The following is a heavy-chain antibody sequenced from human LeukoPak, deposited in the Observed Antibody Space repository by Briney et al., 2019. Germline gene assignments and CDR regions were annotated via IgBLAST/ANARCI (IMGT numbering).Heavy chain of an antibody. Sequence: PGGSLRLFCGASGFTFSSYGMSWVRQAPGKGLEWVSGISGSGGTTYYADSVKGRFTISRDNSKNTLYLQVNGLRAEDTAVYYCAKDRSSRLGIRPYFDYWGQGTLVTVSS. V-gene: IGHV3-23*01. J-gene: IGHJ4*02. CDR3: AKDRSSRLGIRPYFDY. CDR2: ISGSGGTT. D-gene: IGHD6-13*01. CDR1: GFTFSSYG.